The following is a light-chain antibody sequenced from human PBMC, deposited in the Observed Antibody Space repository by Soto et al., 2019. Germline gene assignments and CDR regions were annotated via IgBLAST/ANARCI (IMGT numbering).Light chain of an antibody. V-gene: IGKV1-39*01. J-gene: IGKJ5*01. Sequence: DIQMSQSPSSLSASVGDRFTITCLASQNIAGYLNWYQQKPGKAPKLLIYAASSLQSGVPSRFSGSGSGTEFTLSISSLQSEDSAVYYCKQYKEWPPFTFGQGTRLEIK. CDR1: QNIAGY. CDR2: AAS. CDR3: KQYKEWPPFT.